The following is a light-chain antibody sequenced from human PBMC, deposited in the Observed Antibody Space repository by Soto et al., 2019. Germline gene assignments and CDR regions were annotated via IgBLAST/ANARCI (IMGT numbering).Light chain of an antibody. CDR3: CSYAGSYTLTV. V-gene: IGLV2-11*01. J-gene: IGLJ2*01. Sequence: QSVLTQPRSVSGSPGQSVTISCTGTSSDIGTYSYVSWYQQHPGKAPKLMIYNVSRRPSGVPDRFSGSKSGNTASLTISGLQAEDEADYYCCSYAGSYTLTVFVGGTKVTVL. CDR2: NVS. CDR1: SSDIGTYSY.